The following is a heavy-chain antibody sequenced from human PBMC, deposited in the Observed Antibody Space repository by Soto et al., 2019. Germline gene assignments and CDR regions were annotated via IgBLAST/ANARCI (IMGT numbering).Heavy chain of an antibody. D-gene: IGHD6-19*01. Sequence: GGSLRLSCAASGFTFSSYSMNWVRQAPGKGLEWVSYISSSSSTIYYADSVEGRFTISRDNAKNSLYLQMNSLRAEDTAVYYCARDIARYSSGWYLFWGQGTLVTVSS. J-gene: IGHJ4*02. CDR1: GFTFSSYS. CDR2: ISSSSSTI. V-gene: IGHV3-48*01. CDR3: ARDIARYSSGWYLF.